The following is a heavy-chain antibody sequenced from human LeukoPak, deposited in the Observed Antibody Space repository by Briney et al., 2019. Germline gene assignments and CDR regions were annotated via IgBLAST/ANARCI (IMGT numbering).Heavy chain of an antibody. J-gene: IGHJ4*02. CDR3: ARPRYGSGYYDY. CDR2: INPSGGST. D-gene: IGHD3-22*01. CDR1: GYTFTSYY. V-gene: IGHV1-46*01. Sequence: GASVNVSCTASGYTFTSYYMHWVRQAPGQGLEWMGIINPSGGSTSYAQKFQGRVTMTRDTSTSTVYMELSSLRSEDTAVYYCARPRYGSGYYDYWGQGTLVTVSS.